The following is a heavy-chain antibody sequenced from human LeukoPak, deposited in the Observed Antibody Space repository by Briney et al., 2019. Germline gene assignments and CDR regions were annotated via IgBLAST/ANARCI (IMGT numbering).Heavy chain of an antibody. D-gene: IGHD2-8*01. J-gene: IGHJ3*02. CDR3: ARHTLYLGNAFDI. CDR2: IYYSGST. CDR1: GVSISSYY. V-gene: IGHV4-59*08. Sequence: SETLSLTCTVSGVSISSYYWNWIRQPAGKGLEWIGYIYYSGSTNYNPSLKSRVTISVDTSKNQFSLKLSSVTAADTAVYYCARHTLYLGNAFDIWGQGTMVTVSS.